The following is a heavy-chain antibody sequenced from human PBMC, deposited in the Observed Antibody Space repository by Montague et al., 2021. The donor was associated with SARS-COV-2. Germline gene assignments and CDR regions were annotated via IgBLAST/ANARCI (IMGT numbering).Heavy chain of an antibody. CDR3: ARGRTFRDGYFDAFGI. D-gene: IGHD5-24*01. J-gene: IGHJ3*02. Sequence: SETLSLTCTVSGYSISSGYYWGWIRKFPGKGLEWIGSIYHSGTTYYNPSLKSRVTISVDTSKNQFSLKMYSVTAADTAQFYCARGRTFRDGYFDAFGIWGQGTMVTVPS. CDR2: IYHSGTT. V-gene: IGHV4-38-2*02. CDR1: GYSISSGYY.